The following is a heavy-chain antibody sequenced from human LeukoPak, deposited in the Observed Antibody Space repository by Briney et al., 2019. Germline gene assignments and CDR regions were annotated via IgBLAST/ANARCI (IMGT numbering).Heavy chain of an antibody. CDR2: IDPSDSYT. V-gene: IGHV5-10-1*04. D-gene: IGHD3-16*01. CDR1: GYSFTSYW. Sequence: RGESLKISCKGSGYSFTSYWITWVRQMPGKGLEWMGRIDPSDSYTNYSPSFQGQVTISADKSISTAYLQWSSLKASDTAMYYCARWGREIKYYFDYWGQGTLVTVSS. J-gene: IGHJ4*02. CDR3: ARWGREIKYYFDY.